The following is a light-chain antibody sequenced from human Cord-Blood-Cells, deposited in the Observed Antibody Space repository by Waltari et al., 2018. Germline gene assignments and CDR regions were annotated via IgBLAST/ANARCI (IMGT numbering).Light chain of an antibody. V-gene: IGLV2-23*01. J-gene: IGLJ3*02. CDR2: EGS. Sequence: QSALTQPASVSGSPGQSITISCTGTSSAVGSYNLASWYQQHPGKAPKLMIYEGSKRPSGVSNRFSGSKSGNTASLTISGLQAEDEADYYCCSYAGSSTWVFGGGTKLTVL. CDR1: SSAVGSYNL. CDR3: CSYAGSSTWV.